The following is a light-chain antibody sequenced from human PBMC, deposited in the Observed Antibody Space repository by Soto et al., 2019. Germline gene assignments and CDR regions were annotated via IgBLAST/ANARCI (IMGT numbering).Light chain of an antibody. Sequence: ERVMTQSPATLSVSPGDRAALSCRASQSVSNNLAWYQQNPGQAPRLLIYGASTRATGIPARFSGSGSGTDFTLTISSLQSEDFEVYYCQQYNNWPRTFGQGTKVDIK. CDR2: GAS. CDR3: QQYNNWPRT. J-gene: IGKJ1*01. V-gene: IGKV3-15*01. CDR1: QSVSNN.